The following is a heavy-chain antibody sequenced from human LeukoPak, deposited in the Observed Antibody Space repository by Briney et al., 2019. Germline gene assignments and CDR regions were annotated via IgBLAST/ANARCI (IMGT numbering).Heavy chain of an antibody. D-gene: IGHD1-14*01. CDR2: VSGDGQRT. Sequence: GGSLRLSCAASGFTFNNYALNWVRQALGKGLQWVSAVSGDGQRTFYADSVKGRFTIFRDNSMNTLSLQMNSLRVEDTAVYYCAKEQDNLLLLSHFEYWGQGILVTVSA. CDR1: GFTFNNYA. CDR3: AKEQDNLLLLSHFEY. J-gene: IGHJ4*02. V-gene: IGHV3-23*01.